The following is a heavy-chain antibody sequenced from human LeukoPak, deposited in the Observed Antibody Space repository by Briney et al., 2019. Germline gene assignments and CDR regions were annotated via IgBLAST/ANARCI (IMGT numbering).Heavy chain of an antibody. CDR3: ARDHNWNDAGGFDY. J-gene: IGHJ4*02. CDR2: IYTSGST. V-gene: IGHV4-61*02. D-gene: IGHD1-1*01. Sequence: PSETLSLTCTVSGGSISSGSYYWSWIRQPAGKGLEWIGRIYTSGSTNYNPSLKSRVTISVDTSKNQFSLKLSSVTAADTAVYYCARDHNWNDAGGFDYWGQGTLVTVSS. CDR1: GGSISSGSYY.